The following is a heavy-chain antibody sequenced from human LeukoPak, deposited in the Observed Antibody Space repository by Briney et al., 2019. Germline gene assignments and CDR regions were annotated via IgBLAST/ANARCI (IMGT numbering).Heavy chain of an antibody. V-gene: IGHV3-23*01. CDR3: AKDWYSGYDYTLDY. D-gene: IGHD5-12*01. J-gene: IGHJ4*02. Sequence: PGGSLRLSCAASGFTFSSYAMSWVRQAPGKGLEWVSAISGSGGSTYYADSVKGRFTISRDNSKNTLYLQMNSLRAEDTAVYYCAKDWYSGYDYTLDYWGQGTLVTVSS. CDR1: GFTFSSYA. CDR2: ISGSGGST.